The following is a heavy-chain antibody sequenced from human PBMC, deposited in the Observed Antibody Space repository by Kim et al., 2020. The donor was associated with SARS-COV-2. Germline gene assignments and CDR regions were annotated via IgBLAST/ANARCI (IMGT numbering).Heavy chain of an antibody. D-gene: IGHD4-17*01. V-gene: IGHV1-8*01. Sequence: ASVKVSCKASGYTFTSYDINWVRQATGQGLEWMGWMNPNSGNTGYAQKFQGRVTMTRNTSISTAYMELSSLRSEDTAVYYCARGLDYGDFKNFDYWGQGTLVTVSS. J-gene: IGHJ4*02. CDR3: ARGLDYGDFKNFDY. CDR1: GYTFTSYD. CDR2: MNPNSGNT.